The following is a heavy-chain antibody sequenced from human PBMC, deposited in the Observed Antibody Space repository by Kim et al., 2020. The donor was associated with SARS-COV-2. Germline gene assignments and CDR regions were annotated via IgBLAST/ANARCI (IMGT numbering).Heavy chain of an antibody. J-gene: IGHJ5*02. Sequence: SETLSLTCSVSGGPSTNFYWNWIRQPPGKGLEWIGYISDSGSTNYNTSLKTRVTISVDTSKKHFSLNLSSVSAADTAIYYCTRTARCYNGPFDPWGPGTLVPVSS. V-gene: IGHV4-59*01. CDR2: ISDSGST. CDR3: TRTARCYNGPFDP. D-gene: IGHD2-15*01. CDR1: GGPSTNFY.